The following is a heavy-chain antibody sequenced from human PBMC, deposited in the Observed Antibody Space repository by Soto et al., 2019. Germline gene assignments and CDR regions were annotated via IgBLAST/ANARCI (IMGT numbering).Heavy chain of an antibody. CDR2: IYHSGST. Sequence: QVQLQESGPGLVKPSGTLSLTCAVSGGSISSSNWWSWVRQPPGKGLEWIGEIYHSGSTNYNPSLMSRVTISVDKSKNLFSLRLSSATAPDTAVYYCARLTVTTLADYYYGMDVWGQGTTVTVSS. J-gene: IGHJ6*02. V-gene: IGHV4-4*02. CDR3: ARLTVTTLADYYYGMDV. D-gene: IGHD4-17*01. CDR1: GGSISSSNW.